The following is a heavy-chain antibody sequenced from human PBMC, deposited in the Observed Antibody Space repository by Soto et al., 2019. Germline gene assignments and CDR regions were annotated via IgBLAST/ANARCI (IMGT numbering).Heavy chain of an antibody. CDR3: AREVFEYSSSSDYFQH. Sequence: KPSETLSLTCTVSGGSVSSGSYYWSWIRQPPGKGLEWIGYIYYSGSTNYNPSLKSRVTISVDTSKNQFSLKLSSVTAADTAVYYCAREVFEYSSSSDYFQHWGQGTLVTVSS. J-gene: IGHJ1*01. CDR1: GGSVSSGSYY. D-gene: IGHD6-6*01. CDR2: IYYSGST. V-gene: IGHV4-61*01.